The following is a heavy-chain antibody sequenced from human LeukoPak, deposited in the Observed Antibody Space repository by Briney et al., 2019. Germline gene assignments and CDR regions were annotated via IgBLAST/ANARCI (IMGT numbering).Heavy chain of an antibody. Sequence: ASVNVSCKLSVYTLTELSMHWVRQAPGKGLEWMGGFYPEDGETIYAQKFQGRVTITEDTSTDTAYMELSSLRSEDTAVYYCATGSSIFDYWGQGTLVTVSS. J-gene: IGHJ4*02. CDR1: VYTLTELS. CDR3: ATGSSIFDY. D-gene: IGHD6-13*01. CDR2: FYPEDGET. V-gene: IGHV1-24*01.